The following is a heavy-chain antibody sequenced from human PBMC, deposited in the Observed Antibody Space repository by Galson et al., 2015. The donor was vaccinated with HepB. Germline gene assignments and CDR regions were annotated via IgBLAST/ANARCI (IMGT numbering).Heavy chain of an antibody. D-gene: IGHD4-23*01. V-gene: IGHV3-33*01. Sequence: SLRLSCAASGFTFSSYGMHWVRQAPGKGLEWVAVIWYDGSNKYYADSVKGRFTISRDNSKNTLYLQMNSLRAEDTAVYYCARAGPSLAHDYGGNWGGFFAYWGQGTLVTVSS. J-gene: IGHJ4*02. CDR1: GFTFSSYG. CDR3: ARAGPSLAHDYGGNWGGFFAY. CDR2: IWYDGSNK.